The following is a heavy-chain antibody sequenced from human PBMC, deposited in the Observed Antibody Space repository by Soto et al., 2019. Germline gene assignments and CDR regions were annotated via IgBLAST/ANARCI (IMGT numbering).Heavy chain of an antibody. Sequence: EVQFVESGGGLVKPGGSLRLSCAASGFNFNSYTINWVRQAPGKRLEWLSSISSSGYIFSTDSVRGRFTISRATAMNSVYLQINSLSAEDTAVYFCARDCSGGSCYPGMDVWGQGTTVTVAS. V-gene: IGHV3-21*01. CDR2: ISSSGYI. CDR1: GFNFNSYT. D-gene: IGHD2-15*01. CDR3: ARDCSGGSCYPGMDV. J-gene: IGHJ6*02.